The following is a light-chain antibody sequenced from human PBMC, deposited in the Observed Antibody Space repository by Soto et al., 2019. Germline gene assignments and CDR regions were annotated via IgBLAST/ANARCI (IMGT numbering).Light chain of an antibody. Sequence: DIQMTQSPTSLSASVGDRVTITCRASQGIRNFVAWYQQKPGKAPKLLIYAASTLQSGVPSRCSGSGSETDFTLTINSLQPDDVATYSCQKYSSVPVFGPGTKVEIK. CDR2: AAS. CDR3: QKYSSVPV. CDR1: QGIRNF. J-gene: IGKJ3*01. V-gene: IGKV1-27*01.